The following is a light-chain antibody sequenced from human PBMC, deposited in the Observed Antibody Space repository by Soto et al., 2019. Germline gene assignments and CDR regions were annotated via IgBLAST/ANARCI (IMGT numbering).Light chain of an antibody. CDR3: SSYTSSSTLWV. Sequence: QSVLTQPASVSGSPGQSITISCTGTSSDVGGYNYVSWYQQHPGKAPKLMIYEVSNRPSGVSNRFSGSKSGNTASLTISGLQAEDEADHYCSSYTSSSTLWVFGGGTKVTVL. J-gene: IGLJ3*02. CDR1: SSDVGGYNY. V-gene: IGLV2-14*01. CDR2: EVS.